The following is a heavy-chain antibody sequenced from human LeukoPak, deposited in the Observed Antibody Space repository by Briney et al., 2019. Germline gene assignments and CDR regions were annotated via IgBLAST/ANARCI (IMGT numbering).Heavy chain of an antibody. CDR1: GFTFSSYN. J-gene: IGHJ4*02. D-gene: IGHD2-2*01. V-gene: IGHV3-21*01. CDR2: IDSSSRYI. Sequence: GGSLRLSCAASGFTFSSYNMHWVRQAPGKGLEWVSFIDSSSRYIYQADSVKGRFTISRDNAKSSVFLQMNSLRAEDTAVYYCARVGGHCTSTSCPPPDYWGQGTLVTVSS. CDR3: ARVGGHCTSTSCPPPDY.